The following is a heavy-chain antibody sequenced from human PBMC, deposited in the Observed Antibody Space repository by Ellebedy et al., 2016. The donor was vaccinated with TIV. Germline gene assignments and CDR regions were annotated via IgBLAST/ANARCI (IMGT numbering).Heavy chain of an antibody. Sequence: ASVKVSCKASGGTFSSYAISWVRQAPGQGLEWMGGIIPIFGTANYAQKFQGRVTITADESTSTAYMELSSLRSEDTAVYYCARDGYYDSSGYYDYWGQGTLVTVSS. D-gene: IGHD3-22*01. CDR3: ARDGYYDSSGYYDY. CDR1: GGTFSSYA. CDR2: IIPIFGTA. V-gene: IGHV1-69*13. J-gene: IGHJ4*02.